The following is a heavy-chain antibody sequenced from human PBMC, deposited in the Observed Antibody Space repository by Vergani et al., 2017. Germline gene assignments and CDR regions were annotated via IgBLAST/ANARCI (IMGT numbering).Heavy chain of an antibody. V-gene: IGHV3-49*03. J-gene: IGHJ4*02. D-gene: IGHD3-22*01. CDR3: TSNQDGPYDSSGYGAHDY. CDR2: IRSKAYGGTT. Sequence: EVQLVESGGGLVQPGRSLRLSCTASGFTFGDYAMSWFRQAPGKGLEWVGFIRSKAYGGTTEYAASVKGRFTISRDDSKSIAYLQMNSLKTEDTAVYYCTSNQDGPYDSSGYGAHDYWGQGTLVTVSS. CDR1: GFTFGDYA.